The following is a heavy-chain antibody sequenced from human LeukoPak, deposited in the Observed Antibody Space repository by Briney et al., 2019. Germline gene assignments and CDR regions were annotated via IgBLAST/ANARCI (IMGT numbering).Heavy chain of an antibody. CDR3: ARAPEDRFWSGYYGSHTYYGMDV. D-gene: IGHD3-3*01. J-gene: IGHJ6*02. CDR2: ISAYNGNT. Sequence: ASVKVSCKASGYTFTSYGISWVRQAPGQGLEWMGWISAYNGNTNYAQKLQGRVTMTTDTSTSTAYMELRSLRSDDTAVYYCARAPEDRFWSGYYGSHTYYGMDVWGQGTTVTVSS. CDR1: GYTFTSYG. V-gene: IGHV1-18*01.